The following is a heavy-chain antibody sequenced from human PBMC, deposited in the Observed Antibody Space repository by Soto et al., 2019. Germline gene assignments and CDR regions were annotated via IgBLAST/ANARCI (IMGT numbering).Heavy chain of an antibody. Sequence: PGGSLRLSCAASGFTFSSYAMHWVRQAPGKGLEYVSAISSNGGSTYYADSVKGRFTISRDNSKNTLYLQMGSLRAEDMAVYYCARGATTYAFDIWGQGTMVTVSS. V-gene: IGHV3-64*02. CDR1: GFTFSSYA. D-gene: IGHD1-26*01. CDR3: ARGATTYAFDI. J-gene: IGHJ3*02. CDR2: ISSNGGST.